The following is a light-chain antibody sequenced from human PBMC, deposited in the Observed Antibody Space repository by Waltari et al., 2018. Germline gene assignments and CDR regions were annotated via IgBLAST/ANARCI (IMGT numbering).Light chain of an antibody. V-gene: IGLV2-8*01. CDR3: SSYAGSNNRV. CDR1: SSDVGNYKY. Sequence: QSALTQPPSASGSPGQSVTISCTGTSSDVGNYKYVSWYQQHPGKAPKRMIDDVSQRPSGVPDRFSGSKSGTTASLTVSGLQAEDEADYYCSSYAGSNNRVFGGGTKLTVL. CDR2: DVS. J-gene: IGLJ3*02.